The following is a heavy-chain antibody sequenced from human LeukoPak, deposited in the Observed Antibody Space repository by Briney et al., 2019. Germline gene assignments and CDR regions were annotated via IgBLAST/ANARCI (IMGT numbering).Heavy chain of an antibody. D-gene: IGHD6-13*01. Sequence: PGGSLRLSCAASGFTFSSYSMNWVRQAPGKGLEWVSSISGSSSYIYYADSVKGRFTISRHNAKNSLYLQMNSLRAEDTAVYYCARDTGIAAAGPGGWFDPWGQGTLVTVSS. V-gene: IGHV3-21*01. CDR3: ARDTGIAAAGPGGWFDP. CDR1: GFTFSSYS. CDR2: ISGSSSYI. J-gene: IGHJ5*02.